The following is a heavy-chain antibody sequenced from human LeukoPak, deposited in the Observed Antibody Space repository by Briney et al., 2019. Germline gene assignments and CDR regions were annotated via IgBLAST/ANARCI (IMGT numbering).Heavy chain of an antibody. Sequence: GASVKVSCKASGGTFSSYAISWVRQAPGQGLEWMGGIIPIFGTAIYAQKFQGRVAITAYESTSTAYMELSSLRSEDTAVYYCARAGYYDSSGLDPWGQGTLVTVSP. V-gene: IGHV1-69*01. D-gene: IGHD3-22*01. CDR2: IIPIFGTA. J-gene: IGHJ5*02. CDR1: GGTFSSYA. CDR3: ARAGYYDSSGLDP.